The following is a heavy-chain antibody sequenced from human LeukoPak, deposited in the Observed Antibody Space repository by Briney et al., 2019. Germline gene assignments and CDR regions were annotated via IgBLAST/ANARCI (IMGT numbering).Heavy chain of an antibody. D-gene: IGHD1-14*01. V-gene: IGHV3-30*02. CDR3: ARDLGMAYFDY. CDR1: GLTFSSYG. CDR2: IRHEGSNK. Sequence: GGSLRLSCAASGLTFSSYGMHSVRQATGKGLEWVAFIRHEGSNKYYADSGKGRFTISRDNAKNSLYLQMNSRRAEDTAVYYCARDLGMAYFDYWGQGTLVTVSS. J-gene: IGHJ4*02.